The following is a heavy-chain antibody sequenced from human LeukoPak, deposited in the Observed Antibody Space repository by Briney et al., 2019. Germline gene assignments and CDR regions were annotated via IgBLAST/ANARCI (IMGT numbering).Heavy chain of an antibody. Sequence: GGSLRLSCVASGFTFSSYAMSWVRQAPGKGLEWVSPISGSGGSTYCADSVKGRFTISRDNSNNTLYLQINCLRAEDPAAYYRGKGWRGWGQGTLVTVSS. D-gene: IGHD3-3*01. J-gene: IGHJ4*02. V-gene: IGHV3-23*01. CDR3: GKGWRG. CDR1: GFTFSSYA. CDR2: ISGSGGST.